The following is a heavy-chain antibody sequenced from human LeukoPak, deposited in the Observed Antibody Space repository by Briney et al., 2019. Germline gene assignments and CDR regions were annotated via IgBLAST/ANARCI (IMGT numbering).Heavy chain of an antibody. CDR1: GYTFTSYG. J-gene: IGHJ4*02. CDR2: ISTYNGKT. V-gene: IGHV1-18*01. D-gene: IGHD2-2*01. Sequence: ASVKVSCKASGYTFTSYGISWVRQAPGQGLEWAGWISTYNGKTYYAQKFQGRVTMTTDTSTSTAYMELRSLRSDDTAVYYCGREYCSSTRRYGPDYWGQGTLVTVSS. CDR3: GREYCSSTRRYGPDY.